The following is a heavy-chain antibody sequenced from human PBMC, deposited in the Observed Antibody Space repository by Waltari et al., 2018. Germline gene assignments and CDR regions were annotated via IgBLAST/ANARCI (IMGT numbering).Heavy chain of an antibody. D-gene: IGHD2-2*01. CDR2: IIPIFGTA. J-gene: IGHJ6*02. V-gene: IGHV1-69*01. CDR1: GGTFSSYA. Sequence: QVQLVQSGAEVKKPGSSVKVPCKASGGTFSSYAISWVRQAPGQGLEWMGGIIPIFGTANYAQKFQGRVTITADESTSTAYMELSSLRSEDTAVYYCARVYCSSTSCYFLGGMDVWGQGTTVTVSS. CDR3: ARVYCSSTSCYFLGGMDV.